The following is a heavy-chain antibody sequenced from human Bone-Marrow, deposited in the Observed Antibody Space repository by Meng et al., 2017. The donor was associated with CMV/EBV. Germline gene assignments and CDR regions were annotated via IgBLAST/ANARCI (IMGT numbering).Heavy chain of an antibody. J-gene: IGHJ6*02. V-gene: IGHV3-73*01. CDR1: GFTFSGSA. CDR3: TRDYDLEGPYYYYGMDV. D-gene: IGHD3-3*01. Sequence: GESLKISCAASGFTFSGSAMHWVRQASGKGLEWVGRIRSKANSYATGYAASVKGRFTISRDDSRNTAYLQMNSLKTEDTAVYYCTRDYDLEGPYYYYGMDVWGQGTTVTVSS. CDR2: IRSKANSYAT.